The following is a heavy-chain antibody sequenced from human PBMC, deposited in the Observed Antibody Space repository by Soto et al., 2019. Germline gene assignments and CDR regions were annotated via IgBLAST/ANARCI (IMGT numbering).Heavy chain of an antibody. V-gene: IGHV4-59*02. J-gene: IGHJ4*02. CDR2: NYYIGYA. CDR1: GDSVTRSY. Sequence: QVQLQESGPRVLKPSETMSLTCVVSGDSVTRSYWSWIRQAPGKGLEWIGLNYYIGYADYNPSLKSRATISVDTSKNLLSLNLTSVTGADTALYFCARATSYTDSGFDSWGPGMLVTVSS. CDR3: ARATSYTDSGFDS. D-gene: IGHD6-25*01.